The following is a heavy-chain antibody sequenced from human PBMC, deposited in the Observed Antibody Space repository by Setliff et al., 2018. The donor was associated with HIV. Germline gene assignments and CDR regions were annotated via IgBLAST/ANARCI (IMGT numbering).Heavy chain of an antibody. CDR3: TREIRDGYPRSSN. Sequence: GGSLRLSCAGTGLSFSNAWMNWVRQAPGKGLEWIGRIKSKTDGGTTDYAAPVKGRFTISRDDSKSTLYLQLTTLRTEDTGFYFCTREIRDGYPRSSNWGQGTLVTVSS. CDR1: GLSFSNAW. V-gene: IGHV3-15*01. CDR2: IKSKTDGGTT. D-gene: IGHD3-10*01. J-gene: IGHJ4*02.